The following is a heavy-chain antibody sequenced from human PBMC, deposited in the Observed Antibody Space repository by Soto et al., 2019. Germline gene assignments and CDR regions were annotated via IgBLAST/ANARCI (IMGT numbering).Heavy chain of an antibody. Sequence: GGSLRLSCAASGFTFSSYGMHWVRQAPGKGLEWVAVIWYDGSNKYYADSVKGRFTISRDNSKNTLYLQMNSLRAEDTAVYYCARGRRDGYTDYGMDVWGQGTTVTVSS. CDR1: GFTFSSYG. CDR2: IWYDGSNK. D-gene: IGHD5-12*01. J-gene: IGHJ6*02. CDR3: ARGRRDGYTDYGMDV. V-gene: IGHV3-33*01.